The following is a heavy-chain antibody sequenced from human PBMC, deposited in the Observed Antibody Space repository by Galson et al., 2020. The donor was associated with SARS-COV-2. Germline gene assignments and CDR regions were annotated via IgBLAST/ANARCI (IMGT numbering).Heavy chain of an antibody. Sequence: SETLSLTCTVSGGSISSNSYFWGWIRQPPGKGLEWIGSIYYSGSRYYNPSLRSRVTISVDTSNKQFSLRLSSVTAADTAVYYCASLSKQGVYLDYWGQGTLVTVSS. CDR1: GGSISSNSYF. J-gene: IGHJ4*02. CDR2: IYYSGSR. CDR3: ASLSKQGVYLDY. D-gene: IGHD3-16*01. V-gene: IGHV4-39*01.